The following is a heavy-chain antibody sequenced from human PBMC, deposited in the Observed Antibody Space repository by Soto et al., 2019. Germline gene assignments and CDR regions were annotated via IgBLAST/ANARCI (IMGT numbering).Heavy chain of an antibody. J-gene: IGHJ5*02. CDR3: VREGGDNWFDP. CDR1: GTSISSYY. CDR2: IHYSGTT. D-gene: IGHD3-16*01. V-gene: IGHV4-59*12. Sequence: VQLQESGPGLVKPSETLSLTCTVSGTSISSYYWSWIRQPPGKGLEWIANIHYSGTTNYNPSLASRVTLSVDTSKNQFSLKMTSVTAADTAVYYCVREGGDNWFDPWGQGTLVTVSS.